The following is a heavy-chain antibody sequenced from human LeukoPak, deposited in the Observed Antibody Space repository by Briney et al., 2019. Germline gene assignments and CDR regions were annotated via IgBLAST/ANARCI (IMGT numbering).Heavy chain of an antibody. CDR2: IYSDGST. V-gene: IGHV3-66*01. D-gene: IGHD4-23*01. Sequence: GGSLRLSCAASGFTVSSNYMSWVRQAPGKGLEWVSVIYSDGSTYYADSVKGRFTISRDNSKNSLYLQMNSLRAEDTALYYCARDYGGNSGGLASFDYWGQGTLVTVSS. CDR3: ARDYGGNSGGLASFDY. CDR1: GFTVSSNY. J-gene: IGHJ4*02.